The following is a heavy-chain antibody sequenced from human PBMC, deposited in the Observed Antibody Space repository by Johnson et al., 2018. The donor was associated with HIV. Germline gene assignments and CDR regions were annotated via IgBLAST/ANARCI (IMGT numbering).Heavy chain of an antibody. CDR1: GFTFSSYG. V-gene: IGHV3-30*03. J-gene: IGHJ3*02. Sequence: QVQLVESGGGVVQPGRSLRLSCAASGFTFSSYGMHWVRQAPGKGLEWVAVISYDGSNKYYADSVKGRFTISRDNSKNTLYLQMNSLRAEDTAVYYCPRDHVGPPADDAFDIWGQGTMVTVSS. CDR2: ISYDGSNK. CDR3: PRDHVGPPADDAFDI. D-gene: IGHD1-26*01.